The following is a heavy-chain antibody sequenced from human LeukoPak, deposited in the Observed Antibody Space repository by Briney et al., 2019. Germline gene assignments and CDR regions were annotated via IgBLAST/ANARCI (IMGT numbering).Heavy chain of an antibody. V-gene: IGHV3-23*01. CDR2: ISGSGYNT. D-gene: IGHD6-19*01. J-gene: IGHJ4*02. CDR1: GFTFSSYA. Sequence: GGSLRLSCAASGFTFSSYAMSWVRQAPGKGLEWVSSISGSGYNTYYANSVKGRFSISRDNSKNTLDLQMNSLRAEDTAVYYCAKEDRITVAAHRRAFDYWGQGTLVTVSP. CDR3: AKEDRITVAAHRRAFDY.